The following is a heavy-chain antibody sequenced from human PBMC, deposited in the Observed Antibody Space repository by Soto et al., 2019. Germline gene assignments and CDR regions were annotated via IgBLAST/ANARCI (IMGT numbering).Heavy chain of an antibody. J-gene: IGHJ3*02. CDR1: GFIFGNYM. D-gene: IGHD2-15*01. CDR2: IRDSGDST. V-gene: IGHV3-23*01. Sequence: EVQLLESGGGLVQPGESLRLSCAVSGFIFGNYMMTWVRQAPGKGLEWVSTIRDSGDSTYYADSVKGRFTISRDNFKNTLYLQMDSLGAEDTAVYXCAPHVXCSGXXCXXXAFDIRGQGAMVTVSS. CDR3: APHVXCSGXXCXXXAFDI.